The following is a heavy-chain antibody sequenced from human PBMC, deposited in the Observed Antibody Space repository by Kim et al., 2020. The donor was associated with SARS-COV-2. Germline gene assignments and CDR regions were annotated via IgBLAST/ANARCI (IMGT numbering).Heavy chain of an antibody. CDR1: GFTFSSYS. CDR2: ISSSSSYI. CDR3: ARDYYGSGSYYKYYYYGMDV. J-gene: IGHJ6*02. D-gene: IGHD3-10*01. Sequence: GGSLRLSCAASGFTFSSYSMNWVRQAPGKGLEWVSSISSSSSYIYYADSVKGRFTISRDNAKNSLYLQMNSLRAEDTAVYYCARDYYGSGSYYKYYYYGMDVWGQGTTVTVSS. V-gene: IGHV3-21*01.